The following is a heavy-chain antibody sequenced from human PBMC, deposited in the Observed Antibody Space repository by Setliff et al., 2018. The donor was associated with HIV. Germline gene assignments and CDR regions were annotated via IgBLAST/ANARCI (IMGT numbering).Heavy chain of an antibody. Sequence: SETLSLTCTVSGNSIISGDYYWSWILQSPGKGLEWIGHIHYKGNIDYNASLKSRLAISSDTSKNQFSLTLSSVIAADTAIYFCARFTVVVFGAGEPSWFDPWGQGILVTVSS. CDR1: GNSIISGDYY. J-gene: IGHJ5*02. CDR2: IHYKGNI. CDR3: ARFTVVVFGAGEPSWFDP. V-gene: IGHV4-30-4*08. D-gene: IGHD2-15*01.